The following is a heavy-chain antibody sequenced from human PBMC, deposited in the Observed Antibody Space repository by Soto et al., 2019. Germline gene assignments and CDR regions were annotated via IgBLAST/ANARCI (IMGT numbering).Heavy chain of an antibody. CDR3: VRDQKYFRVNGNRFDA. D-gene: IGHD2-2*01. CDR2: VSGNNGAS. CDR1: CYSSADFG. Sequence: AAVKISCNASCYSSADFGISWLRQAPGQGLEWMGWVSGNNGASNPAPKVQGRITMTLDTSTGVSYMALRSLRSDDTAIYYCVRDQKYFRVNGNRFDAWGQGTLVTVSS. J-gene: IGHJ5*01. V-gene: IGHV1-18*04.